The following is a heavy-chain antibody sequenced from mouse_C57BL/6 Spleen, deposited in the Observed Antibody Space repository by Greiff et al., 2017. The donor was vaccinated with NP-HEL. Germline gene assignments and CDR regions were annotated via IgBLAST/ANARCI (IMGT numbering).Heavy chain of an antibody. V-gene: IGHV1-55*01. CDR3: ARYNSNYAWFAY. CDR1: GYTFTSYW. J-gene: IGHJ3*01. CDR2: IYPGSVST. Sequence: QVQLQQPGAELVKPGASVKMSCKASGYTFTSYWITWVKQRPGQGLEWIGDIYPGSVSTNYNEKFTSKATLTVDTSSSTAYMQRSSLTSEDSAVYYCARYNSNYAWFAYWGKGTLVTVAA. D-gene: IGHD2-5*01.